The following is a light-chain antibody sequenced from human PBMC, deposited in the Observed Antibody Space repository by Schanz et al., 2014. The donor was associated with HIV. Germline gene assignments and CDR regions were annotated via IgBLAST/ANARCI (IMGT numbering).Light chain of an antibody. CDR3: QQSYSTPPYT. CDR1: QSISSY. V-gene: IGKV1-39*01. CDR2: AAS. Sequence: DMQMTQSPSSLSASVGDRVTITCLASQSISSYLNWYQQKPGKAPKLLIYAASSLQSGVPSRFSASGSGTDFTLTISSLQPEDSATYYCQQSYSTPPYTFGQGTKLEIK. J-gene: IGKJ2*01.